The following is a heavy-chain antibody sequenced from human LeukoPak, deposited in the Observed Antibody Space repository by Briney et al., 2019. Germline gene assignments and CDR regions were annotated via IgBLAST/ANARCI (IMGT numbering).Heavy chain of an antibody. J-gene: IGHJ3*02. CDR2: IRYDGSNK. CDR1: GFTFSSYG. D-gene: IGHD3-3*01. CDR3: ARDSHVLRFLEWLLYAFDI. Sequence: GGSLRLSCAASGFTFSSYGMHWVRQAPGKGLEWVAFIRYDGSNKYYTDSVKGRFTISRDNSKNTLYLQMNSLRAEDTAVYYCARDSHVLRFLEWLLYAFDIWGQGTMVTVSS. V-gene: IGHV3-30*02.